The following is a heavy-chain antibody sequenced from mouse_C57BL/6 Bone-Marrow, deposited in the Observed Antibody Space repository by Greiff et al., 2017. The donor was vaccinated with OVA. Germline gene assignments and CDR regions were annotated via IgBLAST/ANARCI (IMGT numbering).Heavy chain of an antibody. D-gene: IGHD2-3*01. CDR2: IYPGSGNT. J-gene: IGHJ2*01. CDR1: GYTFTDYY. Sequence: VQLQQPGPELVKPGASVKISCKASGYTFTDYYINWVKQRPGQGLEWIGWIYPGSGNTKYNEKFKGKATLTADKSSSTAYMDLRSLTSEDSAVYFCARDGYYYFDYWGQGTTLTVSS. V-gene: IGHV1-84*01. CDR3: ARDGYYYFDY.